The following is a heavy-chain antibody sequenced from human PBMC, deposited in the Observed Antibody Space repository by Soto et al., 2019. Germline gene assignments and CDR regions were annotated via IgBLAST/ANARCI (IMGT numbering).Heavy chain of an antibody. V-gene: IGHV3-74*01. CDR1: GFTFSSYC. D-gene: IGHD3-3*01. CDR2: INSDGSST. Sequence: GSLRLSCTASGFTFSSYCMHWVRQAPGKGLVWVSRINSDGSSTSYADSVKGRFAISRDNAKNTLYLQMNSLRAEDTAVYYCASTYGVASSNPDGNDAFDIWGQGTMVTVSS. J-gene: IGHJ3*02. CDR3: ASTYGVASSNPDGNDAFDI.